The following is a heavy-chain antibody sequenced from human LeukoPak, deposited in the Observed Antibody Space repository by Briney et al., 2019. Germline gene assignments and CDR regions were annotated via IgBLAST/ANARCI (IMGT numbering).Heavy chain of an antibody. CDR1: GGSISTYY. D-gene: IGHD3-3*01. CDR3: ARGSITVVPAFDI. J-gene: IGHJ3*02. V-gene: IGHV4-59*12. CDR2: IYHSGSS. Sequence: KPSETLSLTCTLSGGSISTYYWSWTRQPPGKGLEWIGYIYHSGSSGYNPSLKSRGTISVDTSKNQFSLKLSSVTAADTAVYYCARGSITVVPAFDIWGQGTMVTVSS.